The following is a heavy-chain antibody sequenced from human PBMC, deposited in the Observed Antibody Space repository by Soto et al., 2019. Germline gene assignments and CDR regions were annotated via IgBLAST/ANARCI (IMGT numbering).Heavy chain of an antibody. D-gene: IGHD6-19*01. J-gene: IGHJ4*02. V-gene: IGHV1-3*05. Sequence: QVQLVQSGAEEKKPGASVKVSCKASGYTFTSYAMHWVRQAPGQRLEWMGWINGGNGNTKYSQKFQGRVTITRDTSASTAYMELSSLRSEDTAVYYCARVSVWYHLDYWGQGTLVTVSS. CDR2: INGGNGNT. CDR1: GYTFTSYA. CDR3: ARVSVWYHLDY.